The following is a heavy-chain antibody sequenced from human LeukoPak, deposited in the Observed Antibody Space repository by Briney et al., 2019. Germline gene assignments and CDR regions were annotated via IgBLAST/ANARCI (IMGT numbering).Heavy chain of an antibody. Sequence: GGSLRLSCAASGFTFSSYSMNWVRQAPGKGLEWVSYISGSSSTIHYADSVKGRFTISRDNAKNSLYLQMNSLRDEDTAVYYCARESIAAAGAFDYWGQGTLVTVSS. J-gene: IGHJ4*02. D-gene: IGHD6-13*01. CDR1: GFTFSSYS. V-gene: IGHV3-48*02. CDR2: ISGSSSTI. CDR3: ARESIAAAGAFDY.